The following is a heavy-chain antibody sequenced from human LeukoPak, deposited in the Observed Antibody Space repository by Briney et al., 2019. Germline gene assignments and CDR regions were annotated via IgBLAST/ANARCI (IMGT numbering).Heavy chain of an antibody. CDR1: GGSISSGVYY. J-gene: IGHJ3*02. V-gene: IGHV4-31*03. CDR3: ARGAVVVTGAWAFDI. Sequence: PSETLSLTCNVSGGSISSGVYYWSWIRQHPGKGLEWIVYIYHSGSTYYTPSLRSRVVISIDMSKNQFSLKLSSVTAADTALYYCARGAVVVTGAWAFDIWGQGTVVTVSS. CDR2: IYHSGST. D-gene: IGHD2-21*02.